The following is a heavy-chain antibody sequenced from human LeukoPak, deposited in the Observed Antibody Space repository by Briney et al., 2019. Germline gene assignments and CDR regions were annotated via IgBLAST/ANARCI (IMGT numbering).Heavy chain of an antibody. CDR2: IYYSGST. Sequence: SETLSLTCTVSGDSISSDYWSWIRQPPGKGLEWIGYIYYSGSTNYNPSLKSRVTISVDTSKNQFSLKLSSVTAADTAVYYCARYKSVADSFDPWGQGTLVTVSS. V-gene: IGHV4-59*01. CDR1: GDSISSDY. D-gene: IGHD1-1*01. CDR3: ARYKSVADSFDP. J-gene: IGHJ5*02.